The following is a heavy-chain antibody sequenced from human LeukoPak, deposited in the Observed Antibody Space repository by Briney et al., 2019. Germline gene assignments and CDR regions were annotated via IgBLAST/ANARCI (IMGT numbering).Heavy chain of an antibody. V-gene: IGHV3-21*01. CDR1: GFTFSSYS. Sequence: GGSLRLSCAASGFTFSSYSMNWVRQAPGKGLEWVSSITSSSTYIYYADSMKGRFTISSDNAKNSLYLQMDSLRAEDTAVCYCARGSSGSYYTLFDYWGQGTLVTVSS. D-gene: IGHD1-26*01. J-gene: IGHJ4*02. CDR2: ITSSSTYI. CDR3: ARGSSGSYYTLFDY.